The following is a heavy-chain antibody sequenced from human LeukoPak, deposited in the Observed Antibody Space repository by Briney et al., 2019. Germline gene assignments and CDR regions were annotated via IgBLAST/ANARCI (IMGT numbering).Heavy chain of an antibody. V-gene: IGHV1-2*02. J-gene: IGHJ4*02. CDR1: GSTFTGYY. D-gene: IGHD4-17*01. Sequence: ASVKVSCKASGSTFTGYYLHWVRQAPGQGLEWMGWILPSSGGPYYAQKFQGRITMSRDTSISTAYMELSSLTSDDTAEYYCVRKGEKYGDYDYWGQGALVTVSS. CDR3: VRKGEKYGDYDY. CDR2: ILPSSGGP.